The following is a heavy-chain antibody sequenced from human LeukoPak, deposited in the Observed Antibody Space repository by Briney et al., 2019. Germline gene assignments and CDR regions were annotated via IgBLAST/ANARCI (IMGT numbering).Heavy chain of an antibody. J-gene: IGHJ4*02. CDR2: ISGSGGST. CDR1: GFTFSSYA. D-gene: IGHD6-6*01. V-gene: IGHV3-23*01. CDR3: ATLNSSSRLYFDY. Sequence: GGSLRLSCAASGFTFSSYAMSWVRQAPGKGLEWVSAISGSGGSTYYADSVKGRFTISRDNSKNTLYLQMNSLRAEDTAVYYCATLNSSSRLYFDYWGQGTLVTVSS.